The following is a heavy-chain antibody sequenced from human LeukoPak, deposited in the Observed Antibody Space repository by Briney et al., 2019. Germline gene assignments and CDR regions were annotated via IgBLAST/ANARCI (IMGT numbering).Heavy chain of an antibody. Sequence: SETLPNICAVDCGSCIGYYWSGIRQPLGKGVQGSGGINHSGSTDYNQCLKFRGTISVDTSKNQFSLKLSSVTVADTAVYYCARRTQYEYRSNYVLRGFDYWGQGTLVTVSS. J-gene: IGHJ4*02. CDR3: ARRTQYEYRSNYVLRGFDY. D-gene: IGHD1-7*01. CDR2: INHSGST. CDR1: CGSCIGYY. V-gene: IGHV4-34*01.